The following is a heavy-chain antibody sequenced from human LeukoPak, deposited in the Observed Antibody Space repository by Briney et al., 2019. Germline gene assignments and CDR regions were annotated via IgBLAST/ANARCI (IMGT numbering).Heavy chain of an antibody. D-gene: IGHD6-6*01. CDR2: ISGSGGST. CDR1: GFSLSSYA. J-gene: IGHJ6*03. V-gene: IGHV3-23*01. CDR3: AKHVSSSRRYYYYMDV. Sequence: GGSLRLSCAASGFSLSSYAMSWVRQAPGKGLEWVSAISGSGGSTYYADSVKGRFTISRDNSKNTLYLQMNSLRAEDTAVYYCAKHVSSSRRYYYYMDVWGKGTTVTVSS.